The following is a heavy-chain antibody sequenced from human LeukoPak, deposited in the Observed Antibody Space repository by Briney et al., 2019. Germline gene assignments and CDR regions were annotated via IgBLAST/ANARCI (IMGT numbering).Heavy chain of an antibody. CDR2: IYYSGST. CDR1: GGSISSGGYY. V-gene: IGHV4-31*03. Sequence: SETLSLTCTVSGGSISSGGYYWSWIRQHPGKGLEWIGYIYYSGSTYYNPSLKSRVTISVDTSKNQFSLKLSSVTAADTAVYYCARDYHHVNWFDPWGQGTLVTVSS. D-gene: IGHD1-14*01. J-gene: IGHJ5*02. CDR3: ARDYHHVNWFDP.